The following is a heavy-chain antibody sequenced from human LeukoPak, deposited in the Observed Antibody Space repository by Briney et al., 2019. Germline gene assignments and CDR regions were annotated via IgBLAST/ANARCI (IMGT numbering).Heavy chain of an antibody. J-gene: IGHJ6*01. Sequence: SETLSLTCAVSGGSISSSNWWSWVRQPPGKGLEWIGEIYHSGSTNYNPSLKSRVTMLVDESKNHFSLRLSSLTAADTAVYYCARFGYVETTVATPIKYYFAMDVWGQGTTVTVSS. CDR3: ARFGYVETTVATPIKYYFAMDV. CDR2: IYHSGST. D-gene: IGHD4-23*01. CDR1: GGSISSSNW. V-gene: IGHV4-4*02.